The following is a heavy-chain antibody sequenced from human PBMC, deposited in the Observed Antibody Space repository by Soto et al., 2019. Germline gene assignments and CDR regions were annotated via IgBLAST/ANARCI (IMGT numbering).Heavy chain of an antibody. CDR3: ARESQVTTTFDY. J-gene: IGHJ4*02. CDR2: IYYSATT. V-gene: IGHV4-59*12. D-gene: IGHD4-17*01. Sequence: SETLSLTCTVSGGSISSYYWSWIRQPPGKGLEWIGYIYYSATTNYNPSLKSRVTISVDTSKNQFSLKLTSVTAADTAVYYCARESQVTTTFDYWGQGTLVTVSS. CDR1: GGSISSYY.